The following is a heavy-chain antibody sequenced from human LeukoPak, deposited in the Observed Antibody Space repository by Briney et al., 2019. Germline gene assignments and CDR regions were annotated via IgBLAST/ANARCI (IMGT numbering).Heavy chain of an antibody. CDR2: INPNSGGT. Sequence: ASVKVSCKASGYTFTGYYMHWVRQAPGQGLEWMGWINPNSGGTNYAQKFQGRVTMTRDTSISTAYMELSSLRSDDTAVYYCARVSIVGGGLDYWGQGTLVTVSS. CDR3: ARVSIVGGGLDY. V-gene: IGHV1-2*02. J-gene: IGHJ4*02. CDR1: GYTFTGYY. D-gene: IGHD1-26*01.